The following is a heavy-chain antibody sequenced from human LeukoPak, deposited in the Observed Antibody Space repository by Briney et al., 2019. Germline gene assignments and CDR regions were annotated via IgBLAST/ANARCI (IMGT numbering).Heavy chain of an antibody. V-gene: IGHV3-30*03. CDR3: AREADTAAFDY. J-gene: IGHJ4*02. CDR2: ISYDGSNK. CDR1: GFTFSSYG. D-gene: IGHD3-9*01. Sequence: GGSLRLSCAASGFTFSSYGMHWVRQAPAKGLEWVAIISYDGSNKYYADSVKGRFTISRDNSKNTLYLQMNSLRAEDTAVYYCAREADTAAFDYWGQGTLSPSPQ.